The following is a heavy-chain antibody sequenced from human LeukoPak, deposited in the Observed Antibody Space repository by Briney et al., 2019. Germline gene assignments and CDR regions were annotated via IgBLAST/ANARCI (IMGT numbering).Heavy chain of an antibody. CDR2: IYYSGST. CDR3: ARDLSPMVRGVIVDLDYYYGMDV. V-gene: IGHV4-59*01. Sequence: SETLSLTCTVSGGSISSYYWSWIRQPPGKGLEWIGYIYYSGSTNYNPSLKSRVTISVDTSKNQFSLKLSSVTAADTAVYYCARDLSPMVRGVIVDLDYYYGMDVWGKGTTVTVSS. D-gene: IGHD3-10*01. CDR1: GGSISSYY. J-gene: IGHJ6*04.